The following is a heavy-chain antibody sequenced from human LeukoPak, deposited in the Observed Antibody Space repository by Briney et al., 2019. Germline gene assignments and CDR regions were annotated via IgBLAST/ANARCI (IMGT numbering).Heavy chain of an antibody. J-gene: IGHJ4*02. Sequence: GASVKVSCKASGYTFTGYYMHWVRQAPGQGLEWMGWINPNSGGTNYAQKFQGRVTMTRDTSISTAYMELSRLRSDDTAVYYCARGSKGAAAAIDYWGQGTLVTVSS. D-gene: IGHD6-13*01. CDR2: INPNSGGT. CDR1: GYTFTGYY. V-gene: IGHV1-2*02. CDR3: ARGSKGAAAAIDY.